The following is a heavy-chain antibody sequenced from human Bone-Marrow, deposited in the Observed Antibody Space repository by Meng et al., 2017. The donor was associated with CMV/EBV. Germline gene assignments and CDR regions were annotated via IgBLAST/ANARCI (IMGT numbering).Heavy chain of an antibody. Sequence: SVKVSCKASGGTFSSYTISWVRQAPGQGLEWMGRIIPILGIANYAQKFQGRVTITADKSTSTAYMELSSLRSEDTAVYYCARVNRWELNDGNWFDPWGQGPRVTGYS. V-gene: IGHV1-69*02. CDR3: ARVNRWELNDGNWFDP. CDR2: IIPILGIA. J-gene: IGHJ5*02. D-gene: IGHD1-26*01. CDR1: GGTFSSYT.